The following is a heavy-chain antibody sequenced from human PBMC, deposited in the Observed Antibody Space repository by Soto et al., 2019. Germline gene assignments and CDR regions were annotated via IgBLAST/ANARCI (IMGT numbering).Heavy chain of an antibody. J-gene: IGHJ4*02. V-gene: IGHV4-31*03. CDR2: IYYSGST. CDR1: GGSISSGGYY. Sequence: SETLSLTCTVSGGSISSGGYYWSWIRQHPGKGLEWIGYIYYSGSTYYNPSLKSRVTTSVDTSKNQFSLKLSSVTAADTAVYYCARTMIVVVLFDYWGQGTPVTVSS. CDR3: ARTMIVVVLFDY. D-gene: IGHD3-22*01.